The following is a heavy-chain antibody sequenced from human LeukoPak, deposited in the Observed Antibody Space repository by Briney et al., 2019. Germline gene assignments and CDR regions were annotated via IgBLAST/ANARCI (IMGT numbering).Heavy chain of an antibody. CDR2: IYDRGTK. V-gene: IGHV4-59*08. D-gene: IGHD1-1*01. J-gene: IGHJ5*02. CDR1: GASISSYY. Sequence: SEALSLPDTVSGASISSYYWSWIRQPPGKGLEWIGCIYDRGTKYYPLTLKSRVTISKETSKNQLTLKLSSVTAADTAVFYCARHFDGPHPEGNSRLKWFDPWGQGSLATVS. CDR3: ARHFDGPHPEGNSRLKWFDP.